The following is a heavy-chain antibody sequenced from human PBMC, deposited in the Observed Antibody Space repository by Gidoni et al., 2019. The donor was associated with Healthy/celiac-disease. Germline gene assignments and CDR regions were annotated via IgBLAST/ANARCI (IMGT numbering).Heavy chain of an antibody. V-gene: IGHV1-3*01. CDR2: INARNGNT. CDR3: AGGSTVTTSAFGLRY. Sequence: QVQLVQSGAEVKKPGASVKVSCKASGYTFTSYAMHWVRQAPGQRLEWMGWINARNGNTKYSQKFQGRVTITRDTSASTAYMELSSLRSEDTAVYYCAGGSTVTTSAFGLRYWGQGTLVTVSS. CDR1: GYTFTSYA. J-gene: IGHJ4*02. D-gene: IGHD4-17*01.